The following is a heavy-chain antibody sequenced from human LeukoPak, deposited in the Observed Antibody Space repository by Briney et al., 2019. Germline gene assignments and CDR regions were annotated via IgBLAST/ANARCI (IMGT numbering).Heavy chain of an antibody. CDR2: IKPSGDGA. CDR3: ARAYGDYFDY. Sequence: ASVKVSCKTSGYTFISSYIHWVRQAPGQGLEWMGIIKPSGDGADYAQKFQGRITLTRDMSTSTVSMELSSLRAEDTAVYFCARAYGDYFDYWGQGTLVTVS. V-gene: IGHV1-46*01. CDR1: GYTFISSY. J-gene: IGHJ4*02. D-gene: IGHD4-17*01.